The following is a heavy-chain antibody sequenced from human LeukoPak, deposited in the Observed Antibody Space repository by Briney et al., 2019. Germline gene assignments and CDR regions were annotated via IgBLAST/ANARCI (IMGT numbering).Heavy chain of an antibody. CDR3: ARVYSGSYSGHYFDY. J-gene: IGHJ4*02. CDR2: ISAYNGNT. Sequence: ASVKVSCKASGYTFTSYGISWVRQAPGQGLEWMGWISAYNGNTNYAQKLQGRVTMTTDTSTSTAYMELRSLRSDDTAVYYCARVYSGSYSGHYFDYWGQGTLVTVSS. CDR1: GYTFTSYG. D-gene: IGHD1-26*01. V-gene: IGHV1-18*01.